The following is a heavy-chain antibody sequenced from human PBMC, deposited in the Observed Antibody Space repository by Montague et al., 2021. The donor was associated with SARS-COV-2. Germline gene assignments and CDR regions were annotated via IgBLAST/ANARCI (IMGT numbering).Heavy chain of an antibody. J-gene: IGHJ4*02. CDR3: ARRVPPAFGSGAMDY. CDR2: ISYDGST. CDR1: GDSIRSSSYY. V-gene: IGHV4-39*01. Sequence: SETLSLTCTVAGDSIRSSSYYWVWLRSPPGRELVWISSISYDGSTNPTLSFKIRVTISVDTSKTQFSLKLSSVTAADMAVYSCARRVPPAFGSGAMDYWGQGTLVTVSS. D-gene: IGHD6-19*01.